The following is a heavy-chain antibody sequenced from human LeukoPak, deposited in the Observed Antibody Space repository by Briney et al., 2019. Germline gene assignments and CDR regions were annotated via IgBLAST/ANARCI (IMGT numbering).Heavy chain of an antibody. CDR1: GFTFDDYA. CDR2: ISWNRGSI. Sequence: LSGGSLRLSCAASGFTFDDYAMHWVRQAPGKGLEWVSGISWNRGSIGYADSVKGRFTISRDDSKNTLYLQMNSLRAEDTAIYYCAKTYSGTYYAFDPWGQGTLVTVSS. D-gene: IGHD1-26*01. CDR3: AKTYSGTYYAFDP. J-gene: IGHJ5*02. V-gene: IGHV3-9*01.